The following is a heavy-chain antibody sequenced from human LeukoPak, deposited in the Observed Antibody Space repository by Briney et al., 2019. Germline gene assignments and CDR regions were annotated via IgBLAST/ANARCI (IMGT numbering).Heavy chain of an antibody. CDR3: ARTIEMATISYFDY. Sequence: GGSLRLSCSASGFMFGTYEMNWVRQAPGKGLEWVSYISSSDSTIYYADSVKGRFTISRDNAKNSLYLQMNSLRAGDTAVYYCARTIEMATISYFDYWGQGTLVTVSS. J-gene: IGHJ4*02. D-gene: IGHD5-24*01. CDR1: GFMFGTYE. V-gene: IGHV3-48*03. CDR2: ISSSDSTI.